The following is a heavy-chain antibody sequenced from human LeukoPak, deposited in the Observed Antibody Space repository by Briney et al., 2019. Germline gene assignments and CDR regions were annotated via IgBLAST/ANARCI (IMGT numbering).Heavy chain of an antibody. CDR1: GFTFSSYW. CDR2: IKRDGSEK. V-gene: IGHV3-7*01. CDR3: ARDFKSAGDGMDV. D-gene: IGHD3-10*01. J-gene: IGHJ6*02. Sequence: SGGSLRLSCAASGFTFSSYWMSWVRQAPGKGLEWVANIKRDGSEKYYVDSVKGRFTISRDNAKNSLYLQMNSLRAEDTAVYYCARDFKSAGDGMDVWGQGTTVTVSS.